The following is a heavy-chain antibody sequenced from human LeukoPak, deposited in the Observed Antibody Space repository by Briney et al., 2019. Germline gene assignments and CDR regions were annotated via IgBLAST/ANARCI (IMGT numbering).Heavy chain of an antibody. V-gene: IGHV3-7*03. CDR1: GFALSSHW. Sequence: GGSLRLSCAASGFALSSHWMTWVRQVPGRGPEWVANVNRDGSETYYLDSVKGRFTISKDNAKNSLYLQMNSLRAEDTALYHCARNNGMDVWGQGTTVIVFS. CDR3: ARNNGMDV. J-gene: IGHJ6*02. CDR2: VNRDGSET.